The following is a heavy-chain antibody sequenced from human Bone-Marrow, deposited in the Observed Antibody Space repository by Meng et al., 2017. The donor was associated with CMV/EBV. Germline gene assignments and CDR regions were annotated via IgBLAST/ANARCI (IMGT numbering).Heavy chain of an antibody. D-gene: IGHD6-13*01. CDR3: ATIAAAGKGSDY. V-gene: IGHV3-53*01. J-gene: IGHJ4*02. Sequence: GESLKISCAASGFTFSNAWMSWVRQAPGKGLEWVSVIYSGGSTYYADSVKGRFTISRDNSKNTLYLQMNSLRAEDTAVYYCATIAAAGKGSDYWGQGTLVTVSS. CDR2: IYSGGST. CDR1: GFTFSNAW.